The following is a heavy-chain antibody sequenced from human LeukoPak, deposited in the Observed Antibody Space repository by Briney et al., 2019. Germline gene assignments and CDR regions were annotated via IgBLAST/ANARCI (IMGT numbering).Heavy chain of an antibody. CDR1: GFTFSSCA. J-gene: IGHJ4*02. Sequence: LPGGSLRLSGAASGFTFSSCALSGLRPAPGKGLEGVSTIIDSGNSIYYEDSAEGRFTISRDNSKNTLYLQMNSLRAGDTAVYYCAKDPIFSGSYGVFDYWGLGTLVTVSS. V-gene: IGHV3-23*01. CDR2: IIDSGNSI. D-gene: IGHD1-26*01. CDR3: AKDPIFSGSYGVFDY.